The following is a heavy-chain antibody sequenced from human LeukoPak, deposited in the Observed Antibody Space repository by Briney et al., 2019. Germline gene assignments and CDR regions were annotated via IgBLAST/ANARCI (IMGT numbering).Heavy chain of an antibody. V-gene: IGHV1-8*01. D-gene: IGHD5-12*01. J-gene: IGHJ5*02. CDR1: GYTFTSYD. CDR2: MSPNSGNT. CDR3: ARQFVGYGASWWFDP. Sequence: ASVKVSCKASGYTFTSYDINWVRQATGQGLEWMGWMSPNSGNTGYAQKFQGRVTMTRNASMSTAYMDLNSLRSDDTAVYYCARQFVGYGASWWFDPWGQGTLVTVSS.